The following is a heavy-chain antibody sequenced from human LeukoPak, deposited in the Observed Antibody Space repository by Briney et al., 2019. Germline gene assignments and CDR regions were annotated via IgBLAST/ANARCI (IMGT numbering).Heavy chain of an antibody. V-gene: IGHV7-4-1*02. CDR1: GYIFTRYG. J-gene: IGHJ4*02. CDR2: IDTNTGNP. Sequence: ASVKVSCKASGYIFTRYGINWVRQAPGQGLEWMGWIDTNTGNPTYVQGFTGRSVFSLDTSVSTAYLQISSLKPEDTAVYFCARGAVTGYYDYWGQGTLVTASS. D-gene: IGHD3-9*01. CDR3: ARGAVTGYYDY.